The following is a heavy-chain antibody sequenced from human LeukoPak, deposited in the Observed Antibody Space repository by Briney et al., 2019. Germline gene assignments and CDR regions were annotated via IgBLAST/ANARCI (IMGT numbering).Heavy chain of an antibody. CDR1: GFTFSTYE. Sequence: PGGSLRLSCAVSGFTFSTYEMNWVRQAPGKGLEWVSFISGSGSTINFAASVKRRFTISRDNAKNSLYPQMNSLRGEDTAVYYCARGRWFDPWGQGTLVTVSS. V-gene: IGHV3-48*03. CDR2: ISGSGSTI. CDR3: ARGRWFDP. J-gene: IGHJ5*02.